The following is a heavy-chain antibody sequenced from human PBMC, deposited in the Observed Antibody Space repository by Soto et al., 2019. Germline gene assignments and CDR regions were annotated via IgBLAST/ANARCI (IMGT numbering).Heavy chain of an antibody. CDR3: ARGQKYPYDERKKREDCSSTSCLYYYYYYGMDV. Sequence: ASVKVSCKASGGTFSSYAISWVRQAPGQGLEWMGGIIPIFGTANYAQKFQGRVTITADESTSTAYMELSSLRSEDTAVYYCARGQKYPYDERKKREDCSSTSCLYYYYYYGMDVWGQGTTVTVSS. CDR1: GGTFSSYA. D-gene: IGHD2-2*01. V-gene: IGHV1-69*13. J-gene: IGHJ6*02. CDR2: IIPIFGTA.